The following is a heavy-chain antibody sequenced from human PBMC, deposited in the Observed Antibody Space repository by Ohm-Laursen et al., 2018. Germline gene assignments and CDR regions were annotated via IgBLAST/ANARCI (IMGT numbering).Heavy chain of an antibody. D-gene: IGHD3-22*01. CDR3: AKDKGYFDY. Sequence: SLRLSCAASGFTFSSYGMHWVRQAPGTGLEWVAVISYDGSNKYYADSVKGRFTISRDNSKNTLYLQMNSLRAEDTAVYYCAKDKGYFDYWGQGTLVTVSS. CDR2: ISYDGSNK. CDR1: GFTFSSYG. J-gene: IGHJ4*02. V-gene: IGHV3-30*18.